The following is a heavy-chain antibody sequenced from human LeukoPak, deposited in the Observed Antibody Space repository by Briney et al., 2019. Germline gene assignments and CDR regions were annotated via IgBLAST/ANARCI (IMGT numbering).Heavy chain of an antibody. Sequence: GGSLRLSCAASGFTFSSCSMNWVRQAPGKGLEWAASIKQDGSENYYVDSVKGRFTISRDNAKNSLYLQMNSLRVEDTAVYYCATGGGWYFDFWGQGALITASS. CDR3: ATGGGWYFDF. V-gene: IGHV3-7*01. CDR2: IKQDGSEN. CDR1: GFTFSSCS. J-gene: IGHJ4*02. D-gene: IGHD6-19*01.